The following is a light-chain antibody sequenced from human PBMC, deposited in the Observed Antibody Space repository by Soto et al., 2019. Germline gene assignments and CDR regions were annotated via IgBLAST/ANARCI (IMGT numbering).Light chain of an antibody. CDR1: QSISSY. Sequence: DIQMTQSPSSLSASVGDRVTITCRASQSISSYLNWYQQKPGKAPKLLIYAASSLQSVVPSRFSGSGSGTDFTLTIRSLQPQEFAICYCQQSYSTLISFGQGTRLEIK. V-gene: IGKV1-39*01. CDR3: QQSYSTLIS. CDR2: AAS. J-gene: IGKJ5*01.